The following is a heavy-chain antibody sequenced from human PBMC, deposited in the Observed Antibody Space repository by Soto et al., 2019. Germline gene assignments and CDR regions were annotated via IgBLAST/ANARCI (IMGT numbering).Heavy chain of an antibody. Sequence: EVQLVESGGGLVQPGGSLRLSCAASGFTFSSYEMNWVRQAPGKGLEWVSYISSSGSPIYYADSVKGRFTISRDNAQNSLYLQMNSLRAEDTAVYYCAGYIYGNTWCFDSWGRGTLVTVSS. V-gene: IGHV3-48*03. D-gene: IGHD3-10*01. CDR1: GFTFSSYE. CDR2: ISSSGSPI. CDR3: AGYIYGNTWCFDS. J-gene: IGHJ2*01.